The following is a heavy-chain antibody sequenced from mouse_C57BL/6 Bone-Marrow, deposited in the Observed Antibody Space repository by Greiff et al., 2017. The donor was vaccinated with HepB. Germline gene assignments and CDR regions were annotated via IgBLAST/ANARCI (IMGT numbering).Heavy chain of an antibody. CDR1: GYSITSGYY. J-gene: IGHJ3*01. V-gene: IGHV3-6*01. CDR3: ARAPPYDGYYEFAY. D-gene: IGHD2-3*01. Sequence: DVQLQESGPGLVKPSQSLSLTCSVTGYSITSGYYWNWIRQFPGNKLEWMGYISYDGSNNYNPSLKNRISITRDTSKNQFFLKLNSVTTEDTATYYCARAPPYDGYYEFAYWGQGTLVTVSA. CDR2: ISYDGSN.